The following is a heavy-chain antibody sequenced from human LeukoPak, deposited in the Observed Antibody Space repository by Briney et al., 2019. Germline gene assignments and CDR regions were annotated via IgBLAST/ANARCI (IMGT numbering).Heavy chain of an antibody. V-gene: IGHV4-39*01. CDR1: GGSISSSSYY. CDR3: ARLAASNDAFDI. D-gene: IGHD6-25*01. Sequence: PSETLSLTCTVSGGSISSSSYYWGWIRQPPGKGLEWIGSIYYSGSTYYNPSLKSRVTISVDTSENQFSLKLSSVTAADTAVYYCARLAASNDAFDIWGQGTMVTVSS. CDR2: IYYSGST. J-gene: IGHJ3*02.